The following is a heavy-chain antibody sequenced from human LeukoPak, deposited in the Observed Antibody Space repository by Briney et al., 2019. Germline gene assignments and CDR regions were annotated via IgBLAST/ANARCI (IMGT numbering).Heavy chain of an antibody. CDR1: GGSFSGYY. D-gene: IGHD1-26*01. Sequence: SETLSLTCAVYGGSFSGYYWSWIRQPPGKGLEWIGEINHSGSTNYNPSLKSRVTISVDTSKNQFSLKLSSVTAADTAVYYCARSGGSGSYSRDWGQGTLVTVSS. J-gene: IGHJ4*02. V-gene: IGHV4-34*01. CDR3: ARSGGSGSYSRD. CDR2: INHSGST.